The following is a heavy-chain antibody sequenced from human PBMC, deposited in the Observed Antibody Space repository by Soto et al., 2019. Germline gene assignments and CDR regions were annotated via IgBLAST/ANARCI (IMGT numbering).Heavy chain of an antibody. CDR1: GFSVSSSGEG. CDR2: IYWDDAK. J-gene: IGHJ4*02. D-gene: IGHD2-21*02. Sequence: QITLKESGPALVKPTQTLTLTCTVSGFSVSSSGEGVGWIRQPPGKALEWLALIYWDDAKRYSPSLKSRLTITTDTTKNQVVLTLTDMDPVDTATYYCAHIDPKTVTAGGHRRFDFWGQGTLVTVSS. V-gene: IGHV2-5*02. CDR3: AHIDPKTVTAGGHRRFDF.